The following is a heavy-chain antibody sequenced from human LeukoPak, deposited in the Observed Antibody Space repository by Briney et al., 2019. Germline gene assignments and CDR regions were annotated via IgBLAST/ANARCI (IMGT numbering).Heavy chain of an antibody. Sequence: GGSLRLSCAASGFTFSSYGMHWVRQAPGKGLEWVAVIWYDGSNKYYADSVKGRFTISRDNSKNTLYLQMNSLRAEDTAVYYCARDDPTVTTGPPVGSWGQGTLVTVSS. V-gene: IGHV3-33*01. D-gene: IGHD4-17*01. CDR1: GFTFSSYG. J-gene: IGHJ4*02. CDR3: ARDDPTVTTGPPVGS. CDR2: IWYDGSNK.